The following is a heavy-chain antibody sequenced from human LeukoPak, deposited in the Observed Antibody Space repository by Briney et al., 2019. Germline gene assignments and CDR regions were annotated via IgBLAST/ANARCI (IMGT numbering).Heavy chain of an antibody. CDR2: ISTSSSTI. J-gene: IGHJ4*02. Sequence: GTLRPSLAAPGFTFGNLRMNLVRQAPGKGLEWISYISTSSSTIYYADSVKGRFTISRDNAKNSLYLQMNSLRADDTAVYYCARWGTTTNWGQGTLVTVSS. V-gene: IGHV3-48*01. CDR3: ARWGTTTN. D-gene: IGHD1-26*01. CDR1: GFTFGNLR.